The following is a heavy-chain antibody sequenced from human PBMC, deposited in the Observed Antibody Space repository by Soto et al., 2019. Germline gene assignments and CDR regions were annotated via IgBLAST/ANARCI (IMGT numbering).Heavy chain of an antibody. Sequence: QVQLQQWGAGLLKPSETLSLTCGVYGGSFSGYFWTWIRQPPGKGLEWIGEISRSGSTIYNPSLTRRVTISMDTSKSQSSLKLSSVTAADTAVYYCALITMIRTRDLFCWGQGTLVTVSS. V-gene: IGHV4-34*01. J-gene: IGHJ4*02. D-gene: IGHD3-10*01. CDR1: GGSFSGYF. CDR3: ALITMIRTRDLFC. CDR2: ISRSGST.